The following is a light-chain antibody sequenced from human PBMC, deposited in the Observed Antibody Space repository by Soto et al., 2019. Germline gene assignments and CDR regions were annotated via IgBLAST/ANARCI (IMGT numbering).Light chain of an antibody. CDR1: QSVSTY. J-gene: IGKJ1*01. Sequence: ESVFRKSPATLCSVPGDRVTLSCRARQSVSTYFAWYQQKPGQAPRLLIYGASSTATGIPARFSDSGSGTDFTLTISRLEPADFAVYYCQQYGTSPAFGQGTKVEIK. V-gene: IGKV3-20*01. CDR2: GAS. CDR3: QQYGTSPA.